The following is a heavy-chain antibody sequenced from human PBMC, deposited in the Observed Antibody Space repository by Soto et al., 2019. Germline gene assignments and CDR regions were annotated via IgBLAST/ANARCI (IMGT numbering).Heavy chain of an antibody. J-gene: IGHJ4*02. D-gene: IGHD3-9*01. CDR3: VKLTDY. CDR1: GFTFSTYV. V-gene: IGHV3-64D*06. CDR2: ISPTGVST. Sequence: PGGSLRLSCSAPGFTFSTYVVHWVRQAPGKGLEFVAGISPTGVSTYYADSVKGRSTISRDNSKNTLYLQMSSLRPDDTAVYYCVKLTDYWGQGALVTVSS.